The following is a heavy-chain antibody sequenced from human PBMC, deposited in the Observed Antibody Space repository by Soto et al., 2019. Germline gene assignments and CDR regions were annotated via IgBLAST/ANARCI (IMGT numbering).Heavy chain of an antibody. CDR2: INHSGST. V-gene: IGHV4-34*01. CDR3: VSKLGSCTGGSCIWYFAL. J-gene: IGHJ2*01. CDR1: GGSFSGFY. Sequence: SETLSLTCAVYGGSFSGFYWSWIRQPPGKGLEWIGEINHSGSTNYNPSLKSRVTISADTSKNQFSLQLSSVTAADTAVYYCVSKLGSCTGGSCIWYFALWGRGTLVTVSS. D-gene: IGHD2-15*01.